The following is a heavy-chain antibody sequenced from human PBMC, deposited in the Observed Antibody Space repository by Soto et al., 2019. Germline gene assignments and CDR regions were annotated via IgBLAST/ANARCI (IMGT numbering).Heavy chain of an antibody. CDR1: GFTFSSYG. J-gene: IGHJ4*02. V-gene: IGHV3-30*18. CDR2: IIYDGSTK. Sequence: ESGGGVVQPGRSLRLSCAASGFTFSSYGMHWVRQAPGKGLGWVAVIIYDGSTKYYADSVKGRFTISRDNSKSTLYLQMNSLRAEDTAVYYCAKDRMGAGVRGYFDYWGQGTLVTVSS. CDR3: AKDRMGAGVRGYFDY. D-gene: IGHD3-10*01.